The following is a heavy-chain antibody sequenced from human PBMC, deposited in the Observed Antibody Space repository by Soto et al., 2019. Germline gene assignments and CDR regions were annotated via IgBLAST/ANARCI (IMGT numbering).Heavy chain of an antibody. Sequence: SVNVYCKASCYTFHNYVISWVRQVPGQGLELTGGIIPIFGTANYAQKLQGRVTVTADKSTSTSYMELSSLRSEDTAVYYCARGAVIVGATKGTFDYWGQGTLVTVSS. V-gene: IGHV1-69*06. CDR2: IIPIFGTA. J-gene: IGHJ4*02. D-gene: IGHD1-26*01. CDR3: ARGAVIVGATKGTFDY. CDR1: CYTFHNYV.